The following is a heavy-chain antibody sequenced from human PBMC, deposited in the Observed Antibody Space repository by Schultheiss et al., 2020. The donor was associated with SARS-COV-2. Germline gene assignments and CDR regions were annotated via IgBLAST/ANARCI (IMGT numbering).Heavy chain of an antibody. CDR1: GDSISNGYYW. Sequence: QTLSLTCAVSGDSISNGYYWGWIRQPPGKGLEWLALIYWDDDKRYSPSLKSRLTITKDTSKNQVVLTMTKMDPADTATYYCARSRQEVEYGMDVWGQGTTVTGSS. J-gene: IGHJ6*02. V-gene: IGHV2-5*08. CDR2: IYWDDDK. CDR3: ARSRQEVEYGMDV.